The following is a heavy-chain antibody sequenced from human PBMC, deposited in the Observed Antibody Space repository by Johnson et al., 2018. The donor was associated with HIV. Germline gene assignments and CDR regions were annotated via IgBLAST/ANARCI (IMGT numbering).Heavy chain of an antibody. CDR2: IDTAGDT. J-gene: IGHJ3*02. V-gene: IGHV3-13*01. CDR1: GFTFSSYG. CDR3: ARGGRGHDAFDI. Sequence: VQLVESGGGVVQPGGSLRLSCAASGFTFSSYGMHWVRQATGKGLEWVSEIDTAGDTYYPGSVKGRFTTSRENAKNSLYLQMNSLRAGDTAVYYCARGGRGHDAFDIWGQGAMVAVSS.